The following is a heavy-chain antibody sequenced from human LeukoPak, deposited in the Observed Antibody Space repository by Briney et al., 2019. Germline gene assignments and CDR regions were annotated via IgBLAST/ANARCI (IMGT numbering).Heavy chain of an antibody. CDR3: ATLSHRKLRRTNCGGDCYNYYYYYMDV. Sequence: SETLSLTCTVSGGSISSGGYYWSWIRQPPGKGLECIGCIYHSGSTYYNPSLKSRVTISVDRSKNQFSLKLSSVTAADTAVYYCATLSHRKLRRTNCGGDCYNYYYYYMDVWGKGTTVTVSS. V-gene: IGHV4-30-2*01. CDR2: IYHSGST. CDR1: GGSISSGGYY. D-gene: IGHD2-21*01. J-gene: IGHJ6*03.